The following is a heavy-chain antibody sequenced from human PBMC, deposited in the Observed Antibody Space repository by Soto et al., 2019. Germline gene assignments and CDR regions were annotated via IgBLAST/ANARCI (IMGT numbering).Heavy chain of an antibody. CDR3: ARSPTWSDSGDYDVIVYYGMDV. J-gene: IGHJ6*02. V-gene: IGHV1-2*04. Sequence: ASVKVSCKASGYTFTGYYMHWVRQAPGQGLEWMGWINPNSGGTNYAQKFQGWVTMTRDTSISTAYMELSRLRSDDTAVYYCARSPTWSDSGDYDVIVYYGMDVWGQGTTVTVSS. CDR2: INPNSGGT. D-gene: IGHD4-17*01. CDR1: GYTFTGYY.